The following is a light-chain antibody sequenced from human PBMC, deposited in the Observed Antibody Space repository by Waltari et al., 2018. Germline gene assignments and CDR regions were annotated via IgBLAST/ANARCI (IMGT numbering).Light chain of an antibody. CDR1: SGSIASTY. CDR3: QAYVSPGWV. CDR2: EDD. V-gene: IGLV6-57*03. Sequence: NFMLTQPHSVSESPGKTVTISCTRNSGSIASTYAQWFQQRPGRAPTTLIFEDDKRPSGVPDRFSGSIDSSSNSASLTISGLKNEDEADYYCQAYVSPGWVFGGGTKLTVL. J-gene: IGLJ3*02.